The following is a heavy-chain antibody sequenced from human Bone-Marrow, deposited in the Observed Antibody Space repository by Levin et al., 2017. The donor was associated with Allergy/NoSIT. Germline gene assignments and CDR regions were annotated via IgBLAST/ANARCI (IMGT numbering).Heavy chain of an antibody. CDR1: GYNIASYW. J-gene: IGHJ4*02. Sequence: GESLKISCEVSGYNIASYWIGWVRQMPGKGLEWMGIINPHDSDTTYSPSFQGQVTISADKSISTAYLQWSSLKASDTAMYYCARYRPVYGGNPDYWGQGTLVNVS. CDR2: INPHDSDT. D-gene: IGHD4-23*01. CDR3: ARYRPVYGGNPDY. V-gene: IGHV5-51*01.